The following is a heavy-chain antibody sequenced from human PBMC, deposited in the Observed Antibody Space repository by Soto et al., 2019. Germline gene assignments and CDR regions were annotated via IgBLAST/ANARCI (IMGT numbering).Heavy chain of an antibody. CDR1: GFTFSDYY. J-gene: IGHJ4*02. D-gene: IGHD5-12*01. V-gene: IGHV3-11*01. CDR3: AKDVVGGYDSNYFDY. Sequence: GGSLRLSCAASGFTFSDYYMSWIRQAPGKGLEWVSYISSSGSTIYYADSVKGRFTISRDNAKNSLYLQMNSLRAEDTAVYYCAKDVVGGYDSNYFDYWGQGTLVTVSS. CDR2: ISSSGSTI.